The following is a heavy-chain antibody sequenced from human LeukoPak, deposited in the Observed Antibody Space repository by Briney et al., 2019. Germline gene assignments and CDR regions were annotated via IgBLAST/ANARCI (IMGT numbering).Heavy chain of an antibody. D-gene: IGHD3-22*01. CDR2: IYHSGST. Sequence: SETLSLTCAVYGGSFSGYYWGWIRQPPGKGLEWIGSIYHSGSTYYNPSLKSRVTISVDTSKNQFSLKLSSVTAADTAVYYCAREHLYDSSGYYYWFDPWGQGTLVTVSS. V-gene: IGHV4-38-2*02. J-gene: IGHJ5*02. CDR3: AREHLYDSSGYYYWFDP. CDR1: GGSFSGYY.